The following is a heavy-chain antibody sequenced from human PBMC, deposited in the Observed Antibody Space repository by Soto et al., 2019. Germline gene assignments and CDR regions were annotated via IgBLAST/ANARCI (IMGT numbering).Heavy chain of an antibody. CDR1: GYTFTSYA. CDR3: ARGRSSSGYYYGTDF. Sequence: ASVKVSCKASGYTFTSYAMHWVRQAPGQRLEWMGWINAGNGNTKYSQKFQGRVTITRDTSASTAYMELSSLRSEDTAVYYCARGRSSSGYYYGTDFCGQGIMVTVSS. V-gene: IGHV1-3*01. D-gene: IGHD6-6*01. CDR2: INAGNGNT. J-gene: IGHJ6*02.